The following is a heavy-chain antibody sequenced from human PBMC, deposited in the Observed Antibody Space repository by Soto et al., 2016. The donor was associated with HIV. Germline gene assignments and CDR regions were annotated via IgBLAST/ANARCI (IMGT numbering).Heavy chain of an antibody. CDR1: GVSINSGGHY. V-gene: IGHV4-31*03. CDR2: ILHTGTT. Sequence: QVQLQESGPGLVKPSQTLSLSCPVSGVSINSGGHYWSWIRQHPGKGLEWIGYILHTGTTHYNPSLKSRVTMSIDTSKNQFSLRLTSVTAADTALYFCARGLNYLTXVLSTQLVHYWGQEPGHRLL. J-gene: IGHJ4*02. CDR3: ARGLNYLTXVLSTQLVHY. D-gene: IGHD1-1*01.